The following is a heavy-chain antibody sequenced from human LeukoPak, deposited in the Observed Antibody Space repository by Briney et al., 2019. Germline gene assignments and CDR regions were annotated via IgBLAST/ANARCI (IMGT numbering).Heavy chain of an antibody. D-gene: IGHD6-13*01. CDR1: GFTFSSYS. Sequence: PGGSLRLSCAASGFTFSSYSMNWVRQAPGKGLEWVSCISSSSGSYIYYADSVKGRFTISRDNAKNSLYLQMNSLRAEDTAVYYWARDRSSSRDLDYWGQGTLVTVSS. J-gene: IGHJ4*02. CDR2: ISSSSGSYI. CDR3: ARDRSSSRDLDY. V-gene: IGHV3-21*01.